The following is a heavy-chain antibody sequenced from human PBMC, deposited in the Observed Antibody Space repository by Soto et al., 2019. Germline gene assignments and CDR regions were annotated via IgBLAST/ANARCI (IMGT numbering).Heavy chain of an antibody. CDR1: VFTFSTYA. V-gene: IGHV3-30*04. D-gene: IGHD2-15*01. CDR3: ARPTVIDILVPPEY. CDR2: ISYDGSNK. J-gene: IGHJ4*02. Sequence: GGSLRLSCASSVFTFSTYAMHCVRHSPGKGLEWVAVISYDGSNKHYADSVKGRFTISRDNSKNTLYLQMNSLRAEDTAVYYCARPTVIDILVPPEYWGQGTLVTVSS.